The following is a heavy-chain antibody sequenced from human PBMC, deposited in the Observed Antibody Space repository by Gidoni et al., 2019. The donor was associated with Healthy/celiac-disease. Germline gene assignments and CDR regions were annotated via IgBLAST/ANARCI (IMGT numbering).Heavy chain of an antibody. V-gene: IGHV4-61*01. J-gene: IGHJ4*02. D-gene: IGHD6-13*01. CDR1: GGSVRSGSYY. Sequence: QVQLQESGPGLVKPSETLSLTCTVSGGSVRSGSYYWSWIRQPPGKGLEWIWYIDYSGSTNYNPSLKSRVTISVDTSKNQFSLKLSSVTAADTAVYYCARLAAAGVDYWGQGTLVTVSA. CDR2: IDYSGST. CDR3: ARLAAAGVDY.